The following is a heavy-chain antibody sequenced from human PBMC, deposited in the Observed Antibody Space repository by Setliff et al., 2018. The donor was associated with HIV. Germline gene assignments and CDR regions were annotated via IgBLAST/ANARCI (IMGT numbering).Heavy chain of an antibody. D-gene: IGHD1-1*01. CDR2: IYYSGST. CDR3: ARESELRRIDS. V-gene: IGHV4-59*11. Sequence: PSETLSLTCSLSGDFINNHYWSWIRQPPGKGLEWIGHIYYSGSTYYNPSLKSRVTISGDTSKNQFSLKLSSVTAADTAVYYCARESELRRIDSWGQGTLVTVSS. CDR1: GDFINNHY. J-gene: IGHJ4*02.